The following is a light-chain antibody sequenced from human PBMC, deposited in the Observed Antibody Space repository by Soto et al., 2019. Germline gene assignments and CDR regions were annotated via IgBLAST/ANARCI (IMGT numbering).Light chain of an antibody. CDR3: QQYNSN. V-gene: IGKV1-5*01. CDR1: QSINNW. J-gene: IGKJ4*01. CDR2: DVS. Sequence: IQMTQSPSTVSASVGDRVTITCRASQSINNWLAWYQQKPGKAPKLLIYDVSSLGSGVPSRFSGSGSGAEFTLTISSRQPDDFATYYCQQYNSNFGGGTRGEIK.